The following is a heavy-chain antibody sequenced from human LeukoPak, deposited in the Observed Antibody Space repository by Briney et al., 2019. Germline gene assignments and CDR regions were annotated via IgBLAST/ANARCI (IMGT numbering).Heavy chain of an antibody. V-gene: IGHV4-39*01. D-gene: IGHD3-22*01. CDR2: IYYSGST. J-gene: IGHJ4*02. Sequence: SSETLSLTCTVSGGSISSSSYYWGWIRQPPGKGLEWIGSIYYSGSTYYNPSLKSRVTISVDTSKNQFSLKLSSVTAADTAVYYCARPRMDSSAYYYWYFDYWGQGTLVTVSS. CDR3: ARPRMDSSAYYYWYFDY. CDR1: GGSISSSSYY.